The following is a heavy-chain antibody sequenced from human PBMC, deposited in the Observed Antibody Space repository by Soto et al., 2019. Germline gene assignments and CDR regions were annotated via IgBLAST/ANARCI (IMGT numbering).Heavy chain of an antibody. D-gene: IGHD6-6*01. CDR1: GYSLTSYY. Sequence: QVQLVQSGAEVKKPGASVKVSCTASGYSLTSYYMHWVRQATGQGLEWMGIINPSGGSTSYAQTFQGRVTMTRDTSTSTVYMELSSLRSEDTAVYYCASEYSSSSRYGMDVWGQGTTVTVSS. V-gene: IGHV1-46*01. J-gene: IGHJ6*02. CDR3: ASEYSSSSRYGMDV. CDR2: INPSGGST.